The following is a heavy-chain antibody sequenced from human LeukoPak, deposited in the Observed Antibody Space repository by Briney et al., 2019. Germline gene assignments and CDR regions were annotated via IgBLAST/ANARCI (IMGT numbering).Heavy chain of an antibody. J-gene: IGHJ4*02. Sequence: SETLSLTCTVSGGSISGYYWSWIRQPAGKGLEWLGRINSSGATKYNPSLESRITMSVDTSKNHFSLKLSFVTAADTAVYYCARVGSGYDYFDYWGQGAVVTVSS. CDR3: ARVGSGYDYFDY. CDR1: GGSISGYY. D-gene: IGHD3-22*01. V-gene: IGHV4-4*07. CDR2: INSSGAT.